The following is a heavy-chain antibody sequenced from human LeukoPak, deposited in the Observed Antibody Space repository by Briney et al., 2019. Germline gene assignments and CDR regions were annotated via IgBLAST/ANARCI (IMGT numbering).Heavy chain of an antibody. V-gene: IGHV1-18*01. CDR3: ARGSTARYYYDSSGYYRGAVDY. D-gene: IGHD3-22*01. Sequence: ASVKVSCKASGYTFTMYTISWVRQAPGQGLEWMGWISGYNAYTTYAQKFQGRVTMTTDTSTSTAYMELRSLRSDDTAVYYCARGSTARYYYDSSGYYRGAVDYWGQGTLVTVSS. CDR2: ISGYNAYT. J-gene: IGHJ4*02. CDR1: GYTFTMYT.